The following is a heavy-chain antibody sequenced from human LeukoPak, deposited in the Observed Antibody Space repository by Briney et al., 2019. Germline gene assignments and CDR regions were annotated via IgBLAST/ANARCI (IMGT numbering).Heavy chain of an antibody. D-gene: IGHD3-22*01. CDR2: ISGSGGST. J-gene: IGHJ4*02. V-gene: IGHV3-23*01. CDR1: GFTFSSYA. CDR3: AKPCDDSSGYCLPWSD. Sequence: GGSLRLSCAASGFTFSSYAMSWVRQAPGKGLEWVSAISGSGGSTYYADSVKGRFTISRDNSKNTLYLQMNSLRAEDTAVYYCAKPCDDSSGYCLPWSDWGQGTLVTVSS.